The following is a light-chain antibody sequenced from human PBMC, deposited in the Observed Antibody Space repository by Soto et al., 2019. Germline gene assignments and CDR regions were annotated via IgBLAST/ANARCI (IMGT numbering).Light chain of an antibody. CDR1: YRDVGGYNF. CDR2: GVT. J-gene: IGLJ1*01. Sequence: QSALTQPPSASGSPGQSITISCTGTYRDVGGYNFVSWYQHHPGKAPKLILYGVTNRPSGVSNRFSGSKSGDTASLTISGLQADDEADYYCSSYSRDSIPVFGTGTKVTVL. V-gene: IGLV2-14*01. CDR3: SSYSRDSIPV.